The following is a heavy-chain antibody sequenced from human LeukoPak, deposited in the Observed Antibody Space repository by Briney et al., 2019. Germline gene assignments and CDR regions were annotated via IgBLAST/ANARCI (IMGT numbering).Heavy chain of an antibody. Sequence: PSETLFLTCTVSGGSISSGGYYWSWIRQHPGKGLEWIGYIYYSGSTYYNPSLKSRVTISVDTSKNQFSLKLSSVTAADTAVYYCTRSGLTGMRKYPRADYYYYGMDVWGQGTAVTVSS. CDR3: TRSGLTGMRKYPRADYYYYGMDV. V-gene: IGHV4-31*03. J-gene: IGHJ6*02. D-gene: IGHD1-14*01. CDR1: GGSISSGGYY. CDR2: IYYSGST.